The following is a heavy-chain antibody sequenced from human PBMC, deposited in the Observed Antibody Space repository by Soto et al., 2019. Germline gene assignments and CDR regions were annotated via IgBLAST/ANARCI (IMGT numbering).Heavy chain of an antibody. D-gene: IGHD4-17*01. Sequence: GGSLRLSCAASGFTFSSYAMTWVRQAPGEGLEWVSAISDSGRSTYYADSVKGRFTISRDNSENTLYLQMNSLRAEDTAVYYCAKPLRAYYFDYWGQGTLVTVSS. CDR2: ISDSGRST. CDR3: AKPLRAYYFDY. V-gene: IGHV3-23*01. CDR1: GFTFSSYA. J-gene: IGHJ4*02.